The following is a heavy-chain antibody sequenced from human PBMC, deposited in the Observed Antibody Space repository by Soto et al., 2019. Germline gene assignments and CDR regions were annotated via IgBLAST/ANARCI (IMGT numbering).Heavy chain of an antibody. CDR1: ASTFTSYA. D-gene: IGHD3-22*01. V-gene: IGHV1-3*05. Sequence: QVQLVQSGAEEKKPGASVKLSCKASASTFTSYALHWVRQAPGQRLEWMGWINAGDGDTSYSQKFQDRLTITRDTSASTVYMELSSLRSEDTAVYYCATTCDSSTYYSPACTEYFHHWGQGTLVTVSS. CDR2: INAGDGDT. J-gene: IGHJ1*01. CDR3: ATTCDSSTYYSPACTEYFHH.